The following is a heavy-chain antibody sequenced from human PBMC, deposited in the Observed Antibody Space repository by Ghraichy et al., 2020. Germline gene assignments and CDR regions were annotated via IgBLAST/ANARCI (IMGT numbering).Heavy chain of an antibody. Sequence: GGSLRLSCVASGFTFSSYAMSWIRQAPGKGLEWVSGISGSGGNTYYADSVKGRFTISRDNSKNTLYLQMNSLRAEDTAVYYCAKDSRDGYNLDYFDYWGQGTLVTVSS. D-gene: IGHD5-24*01. V-gene: IGHV3-23*01. CDR3: AKDSRDGYNLDYFDY. CDR1: GFTFSSYA. J-gene: IGHJ4*02. CDR2: ISGSGGNT.